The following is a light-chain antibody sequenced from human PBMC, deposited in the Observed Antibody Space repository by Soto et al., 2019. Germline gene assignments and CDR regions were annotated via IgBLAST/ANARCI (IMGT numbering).Light chain of an antibody. CDR3: QQYNSYSWT. CDR2: TAS. Sequence: EIVLTQSPGTLSLSPGARATLSCRASQSVASSFIAWFQQKPGQPPRLLIYTASSRAPGIPDRFTASGSGTDFTLTISSLQPEDFATYYCQQYNSYSWTFGQGTKVDIK. CDR1: QSVASSF. V-gene: IGKV3-20*01. J-gene: IGKJ1*01.